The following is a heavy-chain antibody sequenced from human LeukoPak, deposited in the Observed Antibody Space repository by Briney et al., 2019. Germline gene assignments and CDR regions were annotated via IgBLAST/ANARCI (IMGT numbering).Heavy chain of an antibody. CDR3: ARGAKYRSYGSGTYYTSLPFDP. Sequence: ASVKVSCKASGYTFTSYTMHWVRQAPGQRLEWMGWINTGNGNTKYSQEFQGRVTITRDTSASTAYMELSSLRSEDMAVYYCARGAKYRSYGSGTYYTSLPFDPWGQGTLVTVSS. J-gene: IGHJ5*02. D-gene: IGHD3-10*01. CDR2: INTGNGNT. V-gene: IGHV1-3*03. CDR1: GYTFTSYT.